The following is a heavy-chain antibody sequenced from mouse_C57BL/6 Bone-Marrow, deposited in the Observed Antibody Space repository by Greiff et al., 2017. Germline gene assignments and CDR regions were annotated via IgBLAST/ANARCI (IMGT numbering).Heavy chain of an antibody. D-gene: IGHD2-4*01. Sequence: VQLQQPGAELVMPGASVKLSCKASGYTFTSYWMHWVKQRPGQGLEWIGEIDPSDSYTNYNQKFKGKSTLTVDKSSSTAYMQLSSLTSEDSAVYYCARGDTIIKDYFDYWGQGTNLTVSS. V-gene: IGHV1-69*01. CDR1: GYTFTSYW. CDR3: ARGDTIIKDYFDY. CDR2: IDPSDSYT. J-gene: IGHJ2*01.